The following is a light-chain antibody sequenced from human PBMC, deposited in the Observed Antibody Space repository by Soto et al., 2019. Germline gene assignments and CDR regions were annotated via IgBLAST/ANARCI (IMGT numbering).Light chain of an antibody. J-gene: IGKJ1*01. Sequence: LVMTQSPAPISVSPGERANPSCMASQSVGTKLAWYQQTPGQAPRLLIYGASNRAAGVPARISGSVSGTEFTLTIASLQSEDFAVYYCQQDSSLLWTFGQGTMVDI. V-gene: IGKV3-15*01. CDR1: QSVGTK. CDR3: QQDSSLLWT. CDR2: GAS.